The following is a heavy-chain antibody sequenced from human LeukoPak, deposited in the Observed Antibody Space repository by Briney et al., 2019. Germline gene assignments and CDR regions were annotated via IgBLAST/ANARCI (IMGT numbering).Heavy chain of an antibody. CDR2: IYDSGST. V-gene: IGHV4-59*01. CDR3: ARDSLYATNWYDP. D-gene: IGHD2-8*01. CDR1: GGSIRNYY. Sequence: SETLSLTCTVSGGSIRNYYWNWIRQPPGKGLEWIGYIYDSGSTNYNPSLKSRVTISVDMSKNQFSLKLSSVTAADTAVYYCARDSLYATNWYDPWGQGTLVTVSS. J-gene: IGHJ5*02.